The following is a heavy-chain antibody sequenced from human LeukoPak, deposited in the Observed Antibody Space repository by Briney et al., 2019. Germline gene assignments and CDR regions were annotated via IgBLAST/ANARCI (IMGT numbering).Heavy chain of an antibody. Sequence: GASVKVSCKASGYTFTSYGISWVRQAPGQGLEWMGWTSAYNGNTNYAQKLQGRVTMTTDTSTSTAYMELRSLRSDDTAVYYCARSYSSSWYEARYYYMDVWGKGTTVTVSS. J-gene: IGHJ6*03. CDR2: TSAYNGNT. V-gene: IGHV1-18*01. CDR1: GYTFTSYG. D-gene: IGHD6-13*01. CDR3: ARSYSSSWYEARYYYMDV.